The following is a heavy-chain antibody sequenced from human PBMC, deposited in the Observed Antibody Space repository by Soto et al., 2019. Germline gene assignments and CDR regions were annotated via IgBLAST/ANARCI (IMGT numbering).Heavy chain of an antibody. CDR2: MSYDGNNK. CDR3: ARGGGFPFDY. J-gene: IGHJ4*02. D-gene: IGHD2-15*01. Sequence: QVQLVESGGGVVQPGRSLRLSCAASGFTFSNYDMHWVRQAPGKGLEWVALMSYDGNNKYYADSVKGRFTISRDNSKNTLFLLMNSLRADDTAVYYCARGGGFPFDYWGQGTLATVSS. V-gene: IGHV3-30-3*01. CDR1: GFTFSNYD.